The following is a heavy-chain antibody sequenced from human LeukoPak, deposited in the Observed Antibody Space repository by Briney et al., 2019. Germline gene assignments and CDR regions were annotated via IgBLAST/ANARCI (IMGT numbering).Heavy chain of an antibody. CDR1: GFTFSNSA. Sequence: GGSLRLSCAASGFTFSNSAMAWVRQAPGKGLEWVSTLSGNSVSIYYTDSVKGRFTISRDNSKNTVYLQMNSLRVEDTAVYYCAKDSGGNGGNTGVYDYWGQGTLVTVSS. CDR2: LSGNSVSI. J-gene: IGHJ4*02. D-gene: IGHD1-26*01. CDR3: AKDSGGNGGNTGVYDY. V-gene: IGHV3-23*01.